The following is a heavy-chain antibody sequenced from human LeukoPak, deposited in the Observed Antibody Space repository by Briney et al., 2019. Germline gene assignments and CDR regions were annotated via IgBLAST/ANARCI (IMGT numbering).Heavy chain of an antibody. CDR1: GFTFSDYY. V-gene: IGHV3-11*04. J-gene: IGHJ4*02. Sequence: GGSLRLSCAASGFTFSDYYMTWIRQAPGKGLEWVSYISSGGTTIYYADSLKGRFTISRDNAKNSLYLQMNSLRAEDTAVYYCARDGGNSYFDCWGQGTLVAVSS. CDR3: ARDGGNSYFDC. CDR2: ISSGGTTI. D-gene: IGHD4-23*01.